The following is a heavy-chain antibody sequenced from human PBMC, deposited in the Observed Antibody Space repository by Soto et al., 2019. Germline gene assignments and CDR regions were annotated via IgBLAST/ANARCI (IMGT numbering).Heavy chain of an antibody. D-gene: IGHD5-18*01. V-gene: IGHV1-69*06. CDR2: IIPIFGTA. CDR3: ARDNSTSNYSYYGMDV. CDR1: GGTFSSYA. J-gene: IGHJ6*02. Sequence: QVQLVQSGAEVKKPGSSVKVSCKASGGTFSSYAISWVRQAPGQGLEWMGGIIPIFGTANYAQQFQGRVTITANKSTSTAYMQLSSLRYEHTAVYYCARDNSTSNYSYYGMDVWGQETTVTVSS.